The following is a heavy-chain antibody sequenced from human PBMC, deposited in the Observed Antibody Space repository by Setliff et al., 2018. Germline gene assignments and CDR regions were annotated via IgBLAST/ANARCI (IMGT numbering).Heavy chain of an antibody. J-gene: IGHJ4*02. CDR2: IGHTGST. D-gene: IGHD3-10*01. CDR3: ARVGESRYYGSGSYYFFDY. Sequence: LSLTCTVSGYSISSGYIWGWIRQPPGKGLEWVGNIGHTGSTNYNPSLKSRVTISVDTSKNQFSLKLSSVTAAATAVYYCARVGESRYYGSGSYYFFDYWGQGTLVTVSS. CDR1: GYSISSGYI. V-gene: IGHV4-38-2*02.